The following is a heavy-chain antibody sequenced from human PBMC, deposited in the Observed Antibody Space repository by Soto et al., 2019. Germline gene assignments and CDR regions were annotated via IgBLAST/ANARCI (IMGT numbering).Heavy chain of an antibody. CDR2: IYYSGST. J-gene: IGHJ5*02. Sequence: LCGGSIRSGGYYWSWIRQHPGKGLEWIGYIYYSGSTYYNPSLKSRVTISVDTSKNQFSLKLSSVTAADTAVYYCARAPWHIVVPSGGGWFDPWGQGTLVTVSS. CDR1: GGSIRSGGYY. CDR3: ARAPWHIVVPSGGGWFDP. V-gene: IGHV4-31*02. D-gene: IGHD2-21*01.